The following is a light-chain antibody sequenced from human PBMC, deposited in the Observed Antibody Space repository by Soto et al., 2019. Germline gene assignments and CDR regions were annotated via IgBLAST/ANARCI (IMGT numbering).Light chain of an antibody. Sequence: EVGLRPTACELSLSPRDRAPLSCLASQSVCSSYLAWYQQKPGQAPRLLIYGASSRATGIPDRFSGSGSGTDFTLTISRLEPEDFAVYYCQQYDRSPEKVGQGAKVDIK. V-gene: IGKV3-20*01. CDR3: QQYDRSPEK. CDR2: GAS. J-gene: IGKJ1*01. CDR1: QSVCSSY.